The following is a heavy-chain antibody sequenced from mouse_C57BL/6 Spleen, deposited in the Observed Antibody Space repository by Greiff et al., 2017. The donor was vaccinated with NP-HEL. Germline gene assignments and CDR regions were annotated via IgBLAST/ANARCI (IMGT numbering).Heavy chain of an antibody. CDR1: GYTFTDYE. D-gene: IGHD2-5*01. CDR2: IDPETGGT. CDR3: TREGDSSNWYYYAMDY. J-gene: IGHJ4*01. V-gene: IGHV1-15*01. Sequence: QVQLQQSGAELVRPGASVTLSCKASGYTFTDYEMHWVKQTPVHGLEWIGAIDPETGGTAYNQKFKGKAILTADKSSSTAYMELRSLTSEDSAVYYCTREGDSSNWYYYAMDYWGQGTSVTVSS.